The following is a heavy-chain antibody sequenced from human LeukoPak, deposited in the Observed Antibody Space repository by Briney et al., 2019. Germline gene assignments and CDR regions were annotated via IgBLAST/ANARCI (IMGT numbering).Heavy chain of an antibody. D-gene: IGHD4-23*01. CDR3: TSYGGYSV. Sequence: GGSLRLSCAVSGFTVSSNHVGWVRQAAGKGLEWVSVIDSGGSTFYADSVKGRFTISRDNSKNTLHVQMNSLRVEDTAVYYCTSYGGYSVWGQGTLVTASS. CDR2: IDSGGST. V-gene: IGHV3-53*01. J-gene: IGHJ4*02. CDR1: GFTVSSNH.